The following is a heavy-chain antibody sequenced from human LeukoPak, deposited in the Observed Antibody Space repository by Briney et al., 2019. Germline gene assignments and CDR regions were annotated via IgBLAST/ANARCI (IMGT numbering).Heavy chain of an antibody. CDR3: GHRSAVWRGNSEIEYFDY. CDR2: IYWDDEK. J-gene: IGHJ4*02. D-gene: IGHD4-23*01. CDR1: GFSLNTGGVA. V-gene: IGHV2-5*02. Sequence: SGPTLVKPPQTLMLTCTFSGFSLNTGGVAVGWIRQPPGKALEWLVFIYWDDEKRYSPSLKSRLTITKDTSKNQVVLTMTNMDPVDTATYYCGHRSAVWRGNSEIEYFDYWGQGILVTVSS.